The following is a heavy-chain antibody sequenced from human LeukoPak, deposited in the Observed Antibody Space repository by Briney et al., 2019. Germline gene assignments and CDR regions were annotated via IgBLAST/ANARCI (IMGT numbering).Heavy chain of an antibody. D-gene: IGHD2-2*01. CDR2: IAACQGKI. CDR3: ARVGCSSTSCLRVYYYYMDV. CDR1: GYTFTSHG. J-gene: IGHJ6*03. Sequence: ASVKVSCKPSGYTFTSHGISWVRQAPGQGLEWVGWIAACQGKIAYAQKFQGRVTITADESTSTAYMELSSLRSEDTAVYYCARVGCSSTSCLRVYYYYMDVWGKGTTVTVSS. V-gene: IGHV1-18*01.